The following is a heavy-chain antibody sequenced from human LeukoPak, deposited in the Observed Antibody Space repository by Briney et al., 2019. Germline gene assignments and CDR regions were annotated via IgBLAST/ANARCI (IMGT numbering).Heavy chain of an antibody. CDR2: INHSGST. V-gene: IGHV4-34*01. CDR3: ARLGPLRYFDWLLETSNFDY. Sequence: PSETLSLTCAVYGRSFSGYYWSWIRQPPGKGLEWIGEINHSGSTNYNPSLKSRVTISVDTSKNQFSLKLSSVTAADTAVYYCARLGPLRYFDWLLETSNFDYWGQGTLVTVSS. J-gene: IGHJ4*02. CDR1: GRSFSGYY. D-gene: IGHD3-9*01.